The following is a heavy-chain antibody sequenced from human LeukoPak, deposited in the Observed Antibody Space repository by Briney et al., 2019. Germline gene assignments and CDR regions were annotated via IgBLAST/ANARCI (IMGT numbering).Heavy chain of an antibody. V-gene: IGHV1-2*02. J-gene: IGHJ6*02. CDR2: INPNSGGT. Sequence: ASVKVSCKASGYTFTGYYMHWVRQAPGQGLECMGWINPNSGGTNYAQKFQGRVTMTSDTSVSTAYLELRGLRSDDTAVYYCAREEYYDIYYGMDVWGQGTTVTVSS. D-gene: IGHD3-9*01. CDR1: GYTFTGYY. CDR3: AREEYYDIYYGMDV.